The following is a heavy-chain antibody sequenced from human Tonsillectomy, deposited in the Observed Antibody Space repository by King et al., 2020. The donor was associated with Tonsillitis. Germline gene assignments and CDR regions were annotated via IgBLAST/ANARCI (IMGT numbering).Heavy chain of an antibody. V-gene: IGHV3-11*05. J-gene: IGHJ4*02. CDR1: GFTFSDYY. CDR2: ISSSSSYT. Sequence: VQLVESGGGLVNPGGSLRLSCAASGFTFSDYYMSWIRQAPGKGLEWVSYISSSSSYTNYAESVKGRFTISRDNAKNSLYLQMNSLRAEDTAVYYCARAQQTYCTNGVCYPYYFDYWGQGTLVTVSS. CDR3: ARAQQTYCTNGVCYPYYFDY. D-gene: IGHD2-8*01.